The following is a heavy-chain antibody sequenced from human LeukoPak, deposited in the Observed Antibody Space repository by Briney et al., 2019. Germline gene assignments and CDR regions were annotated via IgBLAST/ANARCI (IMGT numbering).Heavy chain of an antibody. D-gene: IGHD2-15*01. V-gene: IGHV3-30*18. CDR2: ISYDGSNK. CDR1: GFTFTSYG. Sequence: GGSLRLSCAASGFTFTSYGMHWVRRAPGKGLEWLALISYDGSNKYSADSVKGRFTISRDNSKNTLYLQMGSLRADDTAVYYCAKDTAAGECTGGNCYSYFDYWGQGTLVTVSS. CDR3: AKDTAAGECTGGNCYSYFDY. J-gene: IGHJ4*02.